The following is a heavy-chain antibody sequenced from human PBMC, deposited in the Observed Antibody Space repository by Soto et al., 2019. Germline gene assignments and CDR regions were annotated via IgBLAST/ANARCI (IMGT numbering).Heavy chain of an antibody. D-gene: IGHD2-2*02. CDR1: GFTFSSYA. V-gene: IGHV3-30-3*01. CDR2: ISYDGSNK. CDR3: ARVDRGTAIRDY. Sequence: HPGGSLRLSCAASGFTFSSYAMHWVRQAPGKGLEWVAVISYDGSNKYYADSVKGRFTISRDNSKNTLYLQMNSLRAEDTAVYYCARVDRGTAIRDYWGQGTLVTVSS. J-gene: IGHJ4*02.